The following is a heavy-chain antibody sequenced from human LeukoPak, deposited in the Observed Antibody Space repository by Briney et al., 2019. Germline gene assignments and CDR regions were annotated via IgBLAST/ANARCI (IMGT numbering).Heavy chain of an antibody. V-gene: IGHV4-59*01. CDR3: ARAGWGYYDSSFTRAEYFQH. J-gene: IGHJ1*01. Sequence: TSETLSLTCTVSGGSISSYYWSWIRQPPGKGLEWLGYIYYSGSTNYNASLKSRVTISVDTSKNQFSLKLSSVTAADTAVYYCARAGWGYYDSSFTRAEYFQHWGQGTLVTVSP. CDR1: GGSISSYY. CDR2: IYYSGST. D-gene: IGHD3-22*01.